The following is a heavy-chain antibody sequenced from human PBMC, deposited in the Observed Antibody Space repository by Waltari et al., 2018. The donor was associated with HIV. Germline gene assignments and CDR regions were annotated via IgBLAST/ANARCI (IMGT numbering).Heavy chain of an antibody. D-gene: IGHD6-13*01. V-gene: IGHV3-30*19. CDR2: IYSDGSHK. CDR1: GFRFSKYG. Sequence: QVQLVASGGGVVQPGGSLSFSCAASGFRFSKYGMLWVRQSPGRGLGWVAVIYSDGSHKTYTDSIKGRVTVSRDNSKNTLNLQMDGLRADDTGVYYCARDRWVASSNWYVDFWGQGTLVSVSA. CDR3: ARDRWVASSNWYVDF. J-gene: IGHJ4*02.